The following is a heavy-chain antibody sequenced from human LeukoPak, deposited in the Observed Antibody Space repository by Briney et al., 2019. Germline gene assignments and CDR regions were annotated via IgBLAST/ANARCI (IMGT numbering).Heavy chain of an antibody. D-gene: IGHD3-3*01. CDR3: AKGRVVRWPFDY. J-gene: IGHJ4*02. V-gene: IGHV3-23*01. Sequence: PGGSLRLSCAASGFTFSSYAMSWVRQAPGKGLEWVSAISGSGGSTYYADSAKGRFTISRDNSKNTLYLLMNSLRAEDTAVYYCAKGRVVRWPFDYWGQGTLVTVSS. CDR2: ISGSGGST. CDR1: GFTFSSYA.